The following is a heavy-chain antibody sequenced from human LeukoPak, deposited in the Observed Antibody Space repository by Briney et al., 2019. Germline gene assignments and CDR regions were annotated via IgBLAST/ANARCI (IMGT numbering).Heavy chain of an antibody. V-gene: IGHV3-21*01. CDR3: ARGPHYYDSSGYQGDY. CDR1: GFTFSSYS. CDR2: ISSSSSYI. J-gene: IGHJ4*02. Sequence: GGSLRLSCAASGFTFSSYSMNWVRQAPGKGLEWVSSISSSSSYIYYADSVKGRFTISRDNAKNSLYLQMNSLRAEDTAVYYCARGPHYYDSSGYQGDYWGQGTLVTVSS. D-gene: IGHD3-22*01.